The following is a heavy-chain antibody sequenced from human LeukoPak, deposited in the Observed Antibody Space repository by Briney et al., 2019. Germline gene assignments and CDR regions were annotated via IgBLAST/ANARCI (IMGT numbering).Heavy chain of an antibody. CDR1: GGSITTTNW. V-gene: IGHV4-4*02. CDR3: ARGPQHSASGMDV. CDR2: IYHSGTT. J-gene: IGHJ6*02. Sequence: SGTLSLTCSVSGGSITTTNWWSWVRQPPGKGLEWIGEIYHSGTTNYNPSLKSRVTMSVDTSKNQFSLKLTSVTAADTAVYYCARGPQHSASGMDVWGQGATVTVSS. D-gene: IGHD6-13*01.